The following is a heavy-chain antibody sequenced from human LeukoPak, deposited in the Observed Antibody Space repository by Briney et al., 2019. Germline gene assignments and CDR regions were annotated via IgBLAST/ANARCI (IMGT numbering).Heavy chain of an antibody. V-gene: IGHV4-34*01. CDR1: GGSFSGYY. J-gene: IGHJ4*02. CDR3: ARKIPDIVVVPALNGAKNYFDY. D-gene: IGHD2-2*01. Sequence: KPSETLSLTCAVYGGSFSGYYWSWIRQPPGKGLEWIGEINHSGSTNYNPSLKSRVTISVDTSKNQFSLKLSSVTAADTAVYYCARKIPDIVVVPALNGAKNYFDYWGQGTLVTVSS. CDR2: INHSGST.